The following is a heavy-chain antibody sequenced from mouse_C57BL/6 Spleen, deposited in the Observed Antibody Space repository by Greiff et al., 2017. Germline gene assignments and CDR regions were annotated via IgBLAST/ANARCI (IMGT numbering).Heavy chain of an antibody. D-gene: IGHD1-1*01. Sequence: VQLQESGAELAKPGASVKLSCKASGYTFTSSWMHWVKQRPGQGLEWIGYINPSSGYTKYNQKFKGKATLTADKSSSTAYMQLSSLTYEDSAVYYCARTRISYYYGSSYAMDYWGQGPSVTVSS. CDR1: GYTFTSSW. CDR2: INPSSGYT. J-gene: IGHJ4*01. V-gene: IGHV1-7*01. CDR3: ARTRISYYYGSSYAMDY.